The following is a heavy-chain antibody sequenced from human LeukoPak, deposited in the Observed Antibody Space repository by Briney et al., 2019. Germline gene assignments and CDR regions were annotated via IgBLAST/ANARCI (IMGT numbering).Heavy chain of an antibody. CDR3: ARALQTRRFDY. J-gene: IGHJ4*02. CDR2: IYTSGST. Sequence: PSETLSDTRTVSGGSISSYYWSWIRQPAGKGLEWIGRIYTSGSTNYNPSLKSRVTMSVDTSKNQFSLKLSSVTAADTAVYYCARALQTRRFDYWGERTLVSVSS. CDR1: GGSISSYY. V-gene: IGHV4-4*07.